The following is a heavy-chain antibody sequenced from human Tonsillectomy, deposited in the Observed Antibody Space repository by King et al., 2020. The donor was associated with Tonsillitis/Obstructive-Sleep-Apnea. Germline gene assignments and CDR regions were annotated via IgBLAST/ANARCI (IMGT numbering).Heavy chain of an antibody. CDR1: GGSISSGGYY. V-gene: IGHV4-31*01. D-gene: IGHD3-3*01. CDR2: IYYSGST. CDR3: ARFRGEPDYDFWSCMGNWFDP. Sequence: QLQESGPGLVKPSQTLSLTCTVSGGSISSGGYYWSWIRQHPGKGLEWIGYIYYSGSTYYNPSLKSLVTISVDTSKNQFSLKLSSVTAADTAVYYRARFRGEPDYDFWSCMGNWFDPWGQGTLVTVSS. J-gene: IGHJ5*02.